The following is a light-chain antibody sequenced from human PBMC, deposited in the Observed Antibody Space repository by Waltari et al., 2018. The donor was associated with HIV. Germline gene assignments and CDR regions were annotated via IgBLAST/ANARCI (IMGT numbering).Light chain of an antibody. CDR2: SNS. CDR1: TSTLGYNP. V-gene: IGLV1-44*01. CDR3: AAWDGSLKGYV. J-gene: IGLJ1*01. Sequence: QSVLTQPPSASGTPGQRVPISCSGSTSTLGYNPVNCYQHLPGTAPRLLIYSNSQRPSGVPDRFSGSKSGTSASLAISGLQSEDEADYYCAAWDGSLKGYVFGSGTKVTVL.